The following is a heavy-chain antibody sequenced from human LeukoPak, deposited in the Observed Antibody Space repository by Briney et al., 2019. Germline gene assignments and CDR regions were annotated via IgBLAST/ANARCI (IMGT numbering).Heavy chain of an antibody. CDR1: GFTFSTYE. Sequence: TGGSLRLSCAASGFTFSTYEMNWVRQAPGKGLEWVSYISSSGSIIYYADSVKGRFTISRDNAKNSLYLQMNSLRAEDTAVYYCARVHSSGYYLTDCWGQGTLVTVSS. CDR2: ISSSGSII. V-gene: IGHV3-48*03. J-gene: IGHJ4*02. CDR3: ARVHSSGYYLTDC. D-gene: IGHD3-22*01.